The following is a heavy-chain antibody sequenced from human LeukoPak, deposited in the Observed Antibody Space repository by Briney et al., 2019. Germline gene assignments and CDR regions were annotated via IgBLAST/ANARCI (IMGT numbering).Heavy chain of an antibody. CDR1: GGSLSGSGYY. D-gene: IGHD1-26*01. CDR3: ARLRSPGDFDY. V-gene: IGHV4-39*07. CDR2: VYYTGST. Sequence: SETLSLTCTVSGGSLSGSGYYWVWIRQSPGEGLEWIATVYYTGSTYYNPSLKSRVTISVDTSQNQFSLRLSSVTAADTATYFCARLRSPGDFDYWGQGTLVTVSS. J-gene: IGHJ4*02.